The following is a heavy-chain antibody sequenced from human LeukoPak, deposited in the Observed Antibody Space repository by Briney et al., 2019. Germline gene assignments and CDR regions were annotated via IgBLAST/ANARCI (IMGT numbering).Heavy chain of an antibody. CDR2: ISGSGGST. V-gene: IGHV3-23*01. J-gene: IGHJ4*02. CDR1: GFTFSSYA. CDR3: AKDSGSGWYDRVWVYCFDY. D-gene: IGHD6-19*01. Sequence: GGSLRLSCAASGFTFSSYAMSWVRQAPGKGLEWVSAISGSGGSTYYADSVKGRFTISRDNSKNTLYLQMNSLRAEDTAVYYCAKDSGSGWYDRVWVYCFDYWGQGTLVTVSS.